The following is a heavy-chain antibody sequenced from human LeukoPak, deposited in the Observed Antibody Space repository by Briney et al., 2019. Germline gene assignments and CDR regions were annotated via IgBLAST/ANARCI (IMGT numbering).Heavy chain of an antibody. Sequence: ASVKVSCKASGGTFSSYAISWVRQAPGQGLEWMGRIIPIFGTANYAQKFQGRVTITTDESTSTAYMELSSLRSEDTAVYYCARSPRYYYDSSGSFDYWGQGTLVTVSS. CDR2: IIPIFGTA. D-gene: IGHD3-22*01. J-gene: IGHJ4*02. CDR1: GGTFSSYA. CDR3: ARSPRYYYDSSGSFDY. V-gene: IGHV1-69*05.